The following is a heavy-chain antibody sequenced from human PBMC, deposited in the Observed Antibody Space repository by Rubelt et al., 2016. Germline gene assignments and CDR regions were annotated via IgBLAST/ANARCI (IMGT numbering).Heavy chain of an antibody. CDR1: GFTLSSYW. CDR2: ISGSGGST. V-gene: IGHV3-23*04. Sequence: EVQLVESGGGLVQPGGSLRLSCAASGFTLSSYWMHWVRQAPGKGLVWVSAISGSGGSTYYADPVRGRFTVSRDMSKNTFYLQMDSLRVEDTAVYYCAKGPKFVNYFDYWGQGNLVTVSA. CDR3: AKGPKFVNYFDY. J-gene: IGHJ4*02.